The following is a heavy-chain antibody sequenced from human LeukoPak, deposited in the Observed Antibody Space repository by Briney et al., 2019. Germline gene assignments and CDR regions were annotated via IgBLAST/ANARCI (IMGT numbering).Heavy chain of an antibody. J-gene: IGHJ4*02. D-gene: IGHD4-11*01. CDR3: ARLAHQTDFDYSNYVDLDY. V-gene: IGHV3-33*01. Sequence: PGRSLRLSCAAYGFTFSSYGMHWVRQAPGKGLEWVAVIWYDGSNKYYADSVKGRFTISRDNSKNTLYLQMNSLRAEDTAVYYCARLAHQTDFDYSNYVDLDYWGQGTLVTVSS. CDR2: IWYDGSNK. CDR1: GFTFSSYG.